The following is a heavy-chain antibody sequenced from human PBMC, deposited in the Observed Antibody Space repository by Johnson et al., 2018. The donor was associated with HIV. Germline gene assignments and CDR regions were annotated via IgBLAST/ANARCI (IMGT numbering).Heavy chain of an antibody. CDR3: TKVWGFYYGQYHDAFDI. D-gene: IGHD3-10*01. CDR1: GVTISSFG. V-gene: IGHV3-30*02. CDR2: IRFDGSDE. J-gene: IGHJ3*02. Sequence: QVQLVESGGGVVQPGGSLRLSCAASGVTISSFGMHWVRQAPGKGLEWVAFIRFDGSDEYYSNSVKGRFTISRDNSKYTLYLQMNSLRPEDTAVYYCTKVWGFYYGQYHDAFDICGQGTMVTVSS.